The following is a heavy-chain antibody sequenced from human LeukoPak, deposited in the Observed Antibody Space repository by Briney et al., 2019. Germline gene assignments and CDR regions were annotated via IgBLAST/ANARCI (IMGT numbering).Heavy chain of an antibody. CDR1: GGTFSSYG. J-gene: IGHJ5*02. Sequence: ASVKVSCKASGGTFSSYGISWVRQAPGQGLEWMGWISAYNGNTNYAQKLQGRVTMTTDTSTSTAYMELRSLRSDDTAVYYCAREGYSSGWEFWFDPWGQGTLVTVSS. CDR3: AREGYSSGWEFWFDP. V-gene: IGHV1-18*01. D-gene: IGHD6-19*01. CDR2: ISAYNGNT.